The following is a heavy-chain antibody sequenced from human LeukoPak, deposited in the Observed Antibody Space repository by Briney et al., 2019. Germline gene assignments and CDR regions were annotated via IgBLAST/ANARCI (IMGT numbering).Heavy chain of an antibody. CDR3: ARDLWFGEKTLDY. V-gene: IGHV4-38-2*02. D-gene: IGHD3-10*01. CDR1: GYSISSGYY. CDR2: IYHSGST. Sequence: PSETLSLTCTVSGYSISSGYYWGWIRQPPGKGLEWIGSIYHSGSTYYNPSLKSRVTISVDTSKNQFSLKLSSVTAADTAVDYCARDLWFGEKTLDYWGQGTLVTVSS. J-gene: IGHJ4*02.